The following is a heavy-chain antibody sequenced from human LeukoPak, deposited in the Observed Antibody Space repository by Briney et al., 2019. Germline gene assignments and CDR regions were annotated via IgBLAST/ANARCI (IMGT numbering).Heavy chain of an antibody. CDR2: IYYSGST. V-gene: IGHV4-59*01. D-gene: IGHD4-17*01. CDR3: ARGRYGDYED. Sequence: SETLSLTCTVSGGSISSYYWSWIRQPPGKGLEWIGYIYYSGSTNYNPSLKSRVTISVDTSKNQFSLKLSSVTAADTAVYYCARGRYGDYEDWGQGTLVTVSS. CDR1: GGSISSYY. J-gene: IGHJ4*02.